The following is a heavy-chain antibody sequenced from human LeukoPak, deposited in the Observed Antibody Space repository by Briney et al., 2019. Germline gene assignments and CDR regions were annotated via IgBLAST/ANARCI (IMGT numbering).Heavy chain of an antibody. CDR2: ISYRGST. CDR3: ATGSAAAGQYYFGY. CDR1: GGSISNSIYY. D-gene: IGHD6-13*01. V-gene: IGHV4-39*01. J-gene: IGHJ4*02. Sequence: SETLSLTCTVSGGSISNSIYYWAWIRQPPGKGLEWIGTISYRGSTYYNPSLKSRVTISVDTSKNQFSLKLNSVTAADTAVYYCATGSAAAGQYYFGYWGQGTLVTVSS.